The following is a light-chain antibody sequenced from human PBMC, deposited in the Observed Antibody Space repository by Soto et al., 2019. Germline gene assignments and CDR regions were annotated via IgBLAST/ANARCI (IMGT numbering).Light chain of an antibody. J-gene: IGKJ1*01. CDR3: LQDYNYPRT. Sequence: AVQMTQSPSSLSASVGDRVTITCRASQGIRNDLGWYQQKPGKAPKLLIYGASSLQSGVPSRFSGSGSGTDFTLTISSLQPEDFATYYCLQDYNYPRTFGQGTKVEI. CDR1: QGIRND. CDR2: GAS. V-gene: IGKV1-6*01.